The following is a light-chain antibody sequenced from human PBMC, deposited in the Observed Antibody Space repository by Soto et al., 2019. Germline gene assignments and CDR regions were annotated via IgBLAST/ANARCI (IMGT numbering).Light chain of an antibody. CDR2: GAS. CDR1: QSVSSSY. CDR3: QKYGSSPET. J-gene: IGKJ1*01. Sequence: IVLTQSPGTLSLSPGERATLSCRASQSVSSSYLAWYQQKPGQAPRLLIYGASSRATGIPDRFSGSGSGTDFTLTISRLEPEDFAVYYCQKYGSSPETFGQGTKVDI. V-gene: IGKV3-20*01.